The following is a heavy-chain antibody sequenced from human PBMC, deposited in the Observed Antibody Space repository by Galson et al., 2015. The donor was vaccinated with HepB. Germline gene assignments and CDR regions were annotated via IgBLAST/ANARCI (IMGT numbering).Heavy chain of an antibody. J-gene: IGHJ6*03. V-gene: IGHV1-8*01. CDR3: ARVAHFGVVRYYYYYVDV. CDR1: GYTFTSYD. CDR2: MNPNSGNT. Sequence: SVKVSCKASGYTFTSYDINWVRQATGQGLEWMGWMNPNSGNTGYAQKFQGRITMTRNTSISTAYMELSSLRSEDTAVYYCARVAHFGVVRYYYYYVDVWGKGTTVTVSS. D-gene: IGHD3-3*01.